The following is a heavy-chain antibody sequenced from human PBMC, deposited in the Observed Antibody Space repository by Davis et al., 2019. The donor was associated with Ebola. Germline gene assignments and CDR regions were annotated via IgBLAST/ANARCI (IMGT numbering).Heavy chain of an antibody. D-gene: IGHD3-10*01. Sequence: KFQGRVTITRDTSASTAYMELSSLRSEDTAVYYCARDLGAMVQGVISYWFDPWGQGTLVTVSS. V-gene: IGHV1-3*01. CDR3: ARDLGAMVQGVISYWFDP. J-gene: IGHJ5*02.